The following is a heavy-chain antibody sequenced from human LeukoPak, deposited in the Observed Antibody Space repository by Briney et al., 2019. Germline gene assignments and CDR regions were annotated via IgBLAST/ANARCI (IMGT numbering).Heavy chain of an antibody. Sequence: GGSLRLSCAASGFTFSSYAMSWVPQAPGKGLEWVSTISGSGGSTYYADSVKGRFTISRDNSKNTMNLQMNSLRAEDTAVYYCAKGLSLGELNFDYWGQGTLVTVSS. V-gene: IGHV3-23*01. CDR2: ISGSGGST. J-gene: IGHJ4*02. CDR1: GFTFSSYA. CDR3: AKGLSLGELNFDY. D-gene: IGHD1-26*01.